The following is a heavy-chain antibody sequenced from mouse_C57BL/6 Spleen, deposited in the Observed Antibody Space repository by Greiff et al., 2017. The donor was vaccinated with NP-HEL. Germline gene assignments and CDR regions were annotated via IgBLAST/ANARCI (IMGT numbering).Heavy chain of an antibody. Sequence: EVKLMESGGGLVKPGGSLKLSCAASGFTFSDYGMHWVRQAPEKGLEWVAYISSGRSTIYYADTVKGRFTISRDNAKNTLFLQMTSLRSEDTAMYYCASNYLSYFDYWGQGTTLTVSS. CDR3: ASNYLSYFDY. J-gene: IGHJ2*01. CDR2: ISSGRSTI. D-gene: IGHD5-5*01. V-gene: IGHV5-17*01. CDR1: GFTFSDYG.